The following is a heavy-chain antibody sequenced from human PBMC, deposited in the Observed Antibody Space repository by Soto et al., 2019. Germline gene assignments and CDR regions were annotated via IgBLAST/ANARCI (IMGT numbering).Heavy chain of an antibody. D-gene: IGHD2-2*02. J-gene: IGHJ6*02. CDR3: ARERCSSTSCYKGPFYYYGLDV. CDR2: ISAYNGNT. V-gene: IGHV1-18*01. CDR1: GYIFTTYG. Sequence: GASVKVSCKASGYIFTTYGMSWVRQAPGQGLEWMGWISAYNGNTKYAQKFQGRVTMTTDTSTSTAYMELRSLRSDDTAVYYCARERCSSTSCYKGPFYYYGLDVWG.